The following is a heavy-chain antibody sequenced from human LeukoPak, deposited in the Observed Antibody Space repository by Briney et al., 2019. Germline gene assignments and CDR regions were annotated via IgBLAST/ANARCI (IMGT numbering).Heavy chain of an antibody. CDR2: INPNSGGT. CDR3: ARGDVVGKYPGGY. CDR1: GYTFTGYY. Sequence: GASVKVSCKASGYTFTGYYMHWVRQAPGQGLEWMGWINPNSGGTNYAQKLQGRVTMTRDTSISTAYMELSRLRSDDTAVYYCARGDVVGKYPGGYWGQGTLVTVSS. D-gene: IGHD2-21*01. V-gene: IGHV1-2*02. J-gene: IGHJ4*02.